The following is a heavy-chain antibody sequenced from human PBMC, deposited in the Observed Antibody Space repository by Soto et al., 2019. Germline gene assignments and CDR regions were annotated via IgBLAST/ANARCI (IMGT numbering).Heavy chain of an antibody. Sequence: SGPALVNPTQTLTLTCTFSGFSLSTSGVGVGWIRQPPGKALEWLALIYWNDDRRYSPSLKSRLTITKDPSKNQVVLTMTNMDPVDTATYYSAHRPRVVVVVPAAIQARFDPWGQRTLVTVSS. CDR2: IYWNDDR. CDR1: GFSLSTSGVG. D-gene: IGHD2-2*02. J-gene: IGHJ5*02. CDR3: AHRPRVVVVVPAAIQARFDP. V-gene: IGHV2-5*01.